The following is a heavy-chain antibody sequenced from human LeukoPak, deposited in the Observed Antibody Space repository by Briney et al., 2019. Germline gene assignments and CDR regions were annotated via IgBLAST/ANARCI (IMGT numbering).Heavy chain of an antibody. CDR2: INHSGST. V-gene: IGHV4-34*01. D-gene: IGHD3-3*01. Sequence: NPSETLSLTCAVYGGSFSGYYWSWIRQPPGKGLEWIGEINHSGSTNYNPSLKSRVTISVDTSKNQFSLKLSSVTAADTAVYYCARSRIGVVRVLGMDVWGQGTTVTVSS. CDR1: GGSFSGYY. J-gene: IGHJ6*02. CDR3: ARSRIGVVRVLGMDV.